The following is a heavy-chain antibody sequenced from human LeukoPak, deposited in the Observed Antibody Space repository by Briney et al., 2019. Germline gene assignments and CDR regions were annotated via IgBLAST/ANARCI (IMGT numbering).Heavy chain of an antibody. Sequence: ASVKVSCKASGYTFTGYYMHWVRQAPGQGLEWMGWINPNSGGTNYAQKFQGWVTMTRDTSISTAYMELSRPRSDDTAVYYCATTMVRGAFLFDYWGQGTLVTVSS. V-gene: IGHV1-2*04. CDR2: INPNSGGT. D-gene: IGHD3-10*01. J-gene: IGHJ4*02. CDR3: ATTMVRGAFLFDY. CDR1: GYTFTGYY.